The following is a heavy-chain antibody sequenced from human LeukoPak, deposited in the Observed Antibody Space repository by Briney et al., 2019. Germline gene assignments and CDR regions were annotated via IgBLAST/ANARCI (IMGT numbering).Heavy chain of an antibody. D-gene: IGHD6-19*01. CDR1: GGSISSYY. J-gene: IGHJ2*01. Sequence: PSETLSLTCTVSGGSISSYYWSWIRQPAGKGLEWIGRIYTSGSTNYNPSLKSRVTMSVDTSKNQFSLKLSSVTAADTAVYYCARGERGIAVAGSYWYFDLWGRGTLVTVSS. CDR3: ARGERGIAVAGSYWYFDL. CDR2: IYTSGST. V-gene: IGHV4-4*07.